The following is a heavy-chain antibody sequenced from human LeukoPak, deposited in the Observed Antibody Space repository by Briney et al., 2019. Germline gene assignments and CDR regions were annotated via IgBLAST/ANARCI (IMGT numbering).Heavy chain of an antibody. CDR3: ARRVPTSATRVFDY. CDR2: IYPSDSDT. Sequence: GESLKISCKASGYTFTHYWIGWVRQMPGKGLEWMGIIYPSDSDTKYSPSFQGQVTMSADKSITTAYLQWSSLKASDSAMYYCARRVPTSATRVFDYWGQGTLVTVSS. D-gene: IGHD2-15*01. J-gene: IGHJ4*02. V-gene: IGHV5-51*01. CDR1: GYTFTHYW.